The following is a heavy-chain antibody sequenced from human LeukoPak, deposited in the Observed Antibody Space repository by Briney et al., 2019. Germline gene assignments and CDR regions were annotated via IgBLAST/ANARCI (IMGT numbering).Heavy chain of an antibody. CDR1: GYTFTSYG. D-gene: IGHD3-3*01. Sequence: ASVKVSCKASGYTFTSYGISWVRQAPGQGLEWMGWISAYNGNTNYAQKLQGRVTMTTDTSTSTAYMELRSLRSDDTAVYYCARDRPSQYYDFWSGYPEPYYFDYWGQGTLVTVSS. CDR3: ARDRPSQYYDFWSGYPEPYYFDY. V-gene: IGHV1-18*01. J-gene: IGHJ4*02. CDR2: ISAYNGNT.